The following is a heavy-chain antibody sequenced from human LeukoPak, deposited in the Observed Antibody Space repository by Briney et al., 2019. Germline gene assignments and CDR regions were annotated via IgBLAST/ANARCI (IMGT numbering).Heavy chain of an antibody. CDR1: GFIFDDYG. CDR3: ARDGRHTAMGY. J-gene: IGHJ4*02. Sequence: GGSLRLSCAASGFIFDDYGMAWVRQAPGKGLEWVSGINWNGASTGYADSVKGRLTISRDNAKNSLFLQMNSLRAEDTALYYCARDGRHTAMGYWGQGTLVSVSS. D-gene: IGHD5-18*01. V-gene: IGHV3-20*04. CDR2: INWNGAST.